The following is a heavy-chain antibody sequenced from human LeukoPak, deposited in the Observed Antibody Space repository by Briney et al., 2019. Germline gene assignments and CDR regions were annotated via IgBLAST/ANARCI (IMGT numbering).Heavy chain of an antibody. V-gene: IGHV3-15*01. CDR3: TTDKEARLRLGELSLKAYFDY. J-gene: IGHJ4*02. CDR2: IKSKTDGGTT. D-gene: IGHD3-16*02. CDR1: GFTFSSYS. Sequence: GGSLRLSCAASGFTFSSYSMNWVRQAPGKGLEWVGRIKSKTDGGTTDYAAPVKGRFTISRDDSKNTLYLQMNSLKTEDTAVYYCTTDKEARLRLGELSLKAYFDYWGQGTLVTVSS.